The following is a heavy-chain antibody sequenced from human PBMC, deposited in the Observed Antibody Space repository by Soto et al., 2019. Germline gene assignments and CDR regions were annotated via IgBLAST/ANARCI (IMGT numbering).Heavy chain of an antibody. J-gene: IGHJ3*02. CDR3: ARDPHRGDRAFDI. Sequence: SETLSLTCTVSGGSISSSSYYWGWIRQPPGKGLEWIGSIYYSGSTYYNPSLKSRVTISVDTSKNQFSLKLSSVTAADTAVYYCARDPHRGDRAFDIWGQGTMVTVSS. CDR2: IYYSGST. V-gene: IGHV4-39*07. D-gene: IGHD3-16*01. CDR1: GGSISSSSYY.